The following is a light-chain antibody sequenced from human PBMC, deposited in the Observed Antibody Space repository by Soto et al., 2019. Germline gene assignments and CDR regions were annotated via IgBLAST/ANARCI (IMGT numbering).Light chain of an antibody. V-gene: IGKV1-39*01. J-gene: IGKJ2*01. CDR2: AAS. Sequence: DIQMTQSPSSLSASVGDRVTITCRASQSISSYLNWYQQKPGKAPKLLIYAASSLQSGVPSRFSGSGSGTDFTLTINNLQPEDFATYYCQQPPYTFGPGTKVEIK. CDR1: QSISSY. CDR3: QQPPYT.